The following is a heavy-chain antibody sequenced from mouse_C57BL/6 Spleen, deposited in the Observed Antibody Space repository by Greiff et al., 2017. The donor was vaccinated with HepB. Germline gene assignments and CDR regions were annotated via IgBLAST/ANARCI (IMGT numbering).Heavy chain of an antibody. Sequence: EVQGVESGAELVRPGASVKLSCTASGFNIKDDYMHWVKQRPEQGLEWIGWIDPENGDTEYASKFQGKATITADTSSNTAYLQLSSLTSEDTAVYYCTTPPYGSSYAWFAYWGQGTLVTVSA. J-gene: IGHJ3*01. V-gene: IGHV14-4*01. CDR1: GFNIKDDY. D-gene: IGHD1-1*01. CDR3: TTPPYGSSYAWFAY. CDR2: IDPENGDT.